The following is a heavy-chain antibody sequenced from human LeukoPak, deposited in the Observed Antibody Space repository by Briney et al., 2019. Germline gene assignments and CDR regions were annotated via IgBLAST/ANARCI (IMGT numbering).Heavy chain of an antibody. Sequence: GGSLRLSCAASGFTFINYWMHWGRQAPGKGLVWVSRINGVGTTISYADSVKGRFTISRDNAKNTLYLQMTSLRAEDTAVYYCAKEAAGADFDYWGQGTLVTVSP. J-gene: IGHJ4*02. D-gene: IGHD6-13*01. CDR3: AKEAAGADFDY. CDR1: GFTFINYW. V-gene: IGHV3-74*01. CDR2: INGVGTTI.